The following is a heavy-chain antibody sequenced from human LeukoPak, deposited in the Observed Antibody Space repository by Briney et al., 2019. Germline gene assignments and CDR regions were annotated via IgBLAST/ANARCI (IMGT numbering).Heavy chain of an antibody. CDR1: GGSISSYY. V-gene: IGHV4-59*01. Sequence: PSETLSLTCTVSGGSISSYYWSWIRQLPGKGLEWIGYIYYSGSTNYNPSLKSRVTISVDTSKNQFSLKLSSVTAADTAVYYCARGYSSGWYHYWGQGTLVTVSS. J-gene: IGHJ4*02. D-gene: IGHD6-19*01. CDR2: IYYSGST. CDR3: ARGYSSGWYHY.